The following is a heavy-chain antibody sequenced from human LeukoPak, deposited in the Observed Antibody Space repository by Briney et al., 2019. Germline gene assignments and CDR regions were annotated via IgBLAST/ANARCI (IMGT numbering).Heavy chain of an antibody. Sequence: GGSLRLSCAASGFTFSSYEMSWVRQAPGKGLEWVSYISSSGSTIYYADSVKGRFTISRDNAKNSLYLQMHSLRAEDTAVYYCARDSYRALEYWGQGTLVTVSS. D-gene: IGHD1-14*01. V-gene: IGHV3-48*03. CDR1: GFTFSSYE. J-gene: IGHJ4*02. CDR2: ISSSGSTI. CDR3: ARDSYRALEY.